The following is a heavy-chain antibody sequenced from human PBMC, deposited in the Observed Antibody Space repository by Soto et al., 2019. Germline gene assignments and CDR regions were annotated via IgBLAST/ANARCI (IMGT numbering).Heavy chain of an antibody. J-gene: IGHJ4*02. CDR1: GFTFSSYS. CDR2: ISSSSSTI. CDR3: ARDYPGQYDILTGQRYFDY. V-gene: IGHV3-48*01. Sequence: EVQLVESGGGLVQPGGSLRLSCAASGFTFSSYSMNWVRQAPGKGLEWVSYISSSSSTIYYADSVKGRFTISRDNAKNSLYLQMNSLRSEDTAVYYCARDYPGQYDILTGQRYFDYWGQGTLVTVSS. D-gene: IGHD3-9*01.